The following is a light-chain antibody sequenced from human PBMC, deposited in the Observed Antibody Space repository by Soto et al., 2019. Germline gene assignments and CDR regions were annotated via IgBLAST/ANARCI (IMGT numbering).Light chain of an antibody. J-gene: IGKJ1*01. Sequence: PIYQSPATLSGSVGDTVTITCRASQTISSWLAWYQQKPGKAPKLLIYKASTLKSGVPSRFSGSGSGTEFTLTISDVQPEDFALYYCHQRQSWPRTFGQGTKVDIK. CDR2: KAS. CDR1: QTISSW. V-gene: IGKV1-5*03. CDR3: HQRQSWPRT.